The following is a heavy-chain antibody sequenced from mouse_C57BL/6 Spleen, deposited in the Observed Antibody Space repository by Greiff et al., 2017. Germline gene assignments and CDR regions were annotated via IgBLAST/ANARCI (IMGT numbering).Heavy chain of an antibody. V-gene: IGHV1-64*01. CDR3: ARRYSNYSYAMDY. Sequence: QVQLKQPGAELVKPGASVKLSCKASGYTFTSYWMHWVKQRPGQGLEWIGMIHPNSGSTNYNEKFKSKATLTVDKSSSTAYMQLSSLTSEDSAVYYCARRYSNYSYAMDYWGQGTSVTVSS. D-gene: IGHD2-5*01. J-gene: IGHJ4*01. CDR2: IHPNSGST. CDR1: GYTFTSYW.